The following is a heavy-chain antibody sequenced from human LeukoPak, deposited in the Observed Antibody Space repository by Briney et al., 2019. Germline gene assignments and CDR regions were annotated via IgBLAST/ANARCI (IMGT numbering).Heavy chain of an antibody. Sequence: GGSLRLSCAASRFTFSSYSMNWVRQAPGKGLEWVSYISSSSDTIYYADSVKGRFTISRDNAKNSLFLQMNSLRDEDTSVYYCARAVTVVTRGGLVFDYWGQGTLVTVSS. V-gene: IGHV3-48*02. J-gene: IGHJ4*02. CDR1: RFTFSSYS. D-gene: IGHD2-21*02. CDR3: ARAVTVVTRGGLVFDY. CDR2: ISSSSDTI.